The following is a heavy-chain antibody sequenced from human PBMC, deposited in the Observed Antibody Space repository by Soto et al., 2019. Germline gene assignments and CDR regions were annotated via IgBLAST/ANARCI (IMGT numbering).Heavy chain of an antibody. CDR2: IIPIFGTA. V-gene: IGHV1-69*01. J-gene: IGHJ4*02. CDR3: AGQRAEQHDFGDY. CDR1: GGTFSSYA. Sequence: QVQLVQSGAEVKKPGSSVKVSCKASGGTFSSYAISWVRQAPGQGLEWMGGIIPIFGTANYAQKFQGRVTIPRAEPTSTAYRELSSLRSEDTAVYYWAGQRAEQHDFGDYGGQEPLVTVSS. D-gene: IGHD3-3*01.